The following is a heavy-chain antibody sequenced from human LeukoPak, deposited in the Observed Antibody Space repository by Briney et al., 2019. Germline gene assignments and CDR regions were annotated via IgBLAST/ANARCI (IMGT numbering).Heavy chain of an antibody. D-gene: IGHD6-19*01. V-gene: IGHV3-23*01. CDR2: ISGSGGST. CDR1: GFTFSSYT. Sequence: GGSLRLSCAASGFTFSSYTMHWIRQAPGKGLEWVSAISGSGGSTYYADSVKGRFTISRDNSKNTLYLQMNSLRAEDTAVYYCAKDGAGYSSGTNDYWGQGTLVTVSS. CDR3: AKDGAGYSSGTNDY. J-gene: IGHJ4*02.